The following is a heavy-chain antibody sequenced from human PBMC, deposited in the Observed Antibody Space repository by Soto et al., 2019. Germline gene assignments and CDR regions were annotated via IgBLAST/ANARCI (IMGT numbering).Heavy chain of an antibody. D-gene: IGHD3-9*01. CDR3: ARAPLDYDILTGYFPNAFDI. CDR1: GYTFTSYG. CDR2: ISAYNGNT. Sequence: ASVKVSCKASGYTFTSYGISWVRQAPGQGLEWMGWISAYNGNTNYAQKLQGRVTMTTDTSTSTAYMELRSLRSDDTAVYYCARAPLDYDILTGYFPNAFDIWGQGTRVTVSS. V-gene: IGHV1-18*01. J-gene: IGHJ3*02.